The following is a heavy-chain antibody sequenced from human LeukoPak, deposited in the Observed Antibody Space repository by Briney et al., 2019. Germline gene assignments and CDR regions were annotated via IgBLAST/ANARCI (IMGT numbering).Heavy chain of an antibody. J-gene: IGHJ4*02. CDR1: GGSISSYY. D-gene: IGHD5-24*01. CDR2: ICTSGST. V-gene: IGHV4-4*09. Sequence: SETLSLTCTVSGGSISSYYWSWIRQPPGKGLEWIGYICTSGSTNYNPSLKSRVTISVDTSKNQFSLKLSSVTAADTAVYYCASSGGDGYNWPLDYWGQGTLVTVSS. CDR3: ASSGGDGYNWPLDY.